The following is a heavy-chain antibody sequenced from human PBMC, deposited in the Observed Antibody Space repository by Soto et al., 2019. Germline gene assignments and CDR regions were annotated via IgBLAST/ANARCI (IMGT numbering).Heavy chain of an antibody. Sequence: QVQLVESGGGVVQPGRSLRLSCAASGFTFSSYAMHWVRQAPGKGLEWVAVISYDGSNKYYADSVKGRFTISRDNSKNTLYLQMNSLRAEDTAVYYCARASTPRYCSGGSCYIGAFDIWGQGTMVTVSS. D-gene: IGHD2-15*01. J-gene: IGHJ3*02. CDR3: ARASTPRYCSGGSCYIGAFDI. V-gene: IGHV3-30-3*01. CDR2: ISYDGSNK. CDR1: GFTFSSYA.